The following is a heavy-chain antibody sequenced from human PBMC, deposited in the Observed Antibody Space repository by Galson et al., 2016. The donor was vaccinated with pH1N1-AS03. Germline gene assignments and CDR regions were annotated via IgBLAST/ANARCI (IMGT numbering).Heavy chain of an antibody. D-gene: IGHD3-3*01. CDR2: IYTSGST. J-gene: IGHJ4*02. Sequence: LSLTCTVSGASISSGSSYWSWIRRPAGRGLECIGRIYTSGSTYYNPSLKSRVTISVDTSKNQFSLKLSSLTAADTAMYYCARFTMGAFDYWGQGTLVTVSS. CDR3: ARFTMGAFDY. V-gene: IGHV4-61*02. CDR1: GASISSGSSY.